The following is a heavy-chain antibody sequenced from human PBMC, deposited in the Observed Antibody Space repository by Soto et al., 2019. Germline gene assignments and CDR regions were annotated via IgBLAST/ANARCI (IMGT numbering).Heavy chain of an antibody. CDR1: GFTFSSYD. J-gene: IGHJ6*02. CDR3: ASLLVVPALSYYYYYGMDV. Sequence: GGSLRLSCAASGFTFSSYDMHWVRQATGKGLEWVSAIGTAGDTYYPGSVKGRFTISRENAKNSLYLQMNSLRAEDTAVYYCASLLVVPALSYYYYYGMDVWGQGTTVTVSS. CDR2: IGTAGDT. D-gene: IGHD2-2*01. V-gene: IGHV3-13*01.